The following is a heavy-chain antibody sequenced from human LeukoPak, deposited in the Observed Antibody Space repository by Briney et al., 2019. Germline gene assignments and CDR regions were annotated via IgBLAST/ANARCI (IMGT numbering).Heavy chain of an antibody. CDR1: GGTFSNYV. J-gene: IGHJ6*02. CDR3: ARGLIPPYCSGGSCYSDYYYYYGMDV. V-gene: IGHV1-69*13. Sequence: ASVKVSCKASGGTFSNYVISWVRQAPGQGLEWMGGIIPIFGTANYAQKFQGRVTITADESTSTAYMELSSLRSEDTAVYYCARGLIPPYCSGGSCYSDYYYYYGMDVWGQGTTVTVSS. CDR2: IIPIFGTA. D-gene: IGHD2-15*01.